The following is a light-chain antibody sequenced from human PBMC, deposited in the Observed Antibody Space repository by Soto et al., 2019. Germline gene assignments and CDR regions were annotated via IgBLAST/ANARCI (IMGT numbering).Light chain of an antibody. V-gene: IGKV1-39*01. J-gene: IGKJ5*01. Sequence: DIQMTQSPSSLSAAIGDRVTITRRASQSIKNYLNWYQHKPGAAPKLLIFGASNLESGVPSRFSGSGSGTEFTLSISSLQPEDFATYYCQQGYSTTPITFGQGTRLEIK. CDR1: QSIKNY. CDR3: QQGYSTTPIT. CDR2: GAS.